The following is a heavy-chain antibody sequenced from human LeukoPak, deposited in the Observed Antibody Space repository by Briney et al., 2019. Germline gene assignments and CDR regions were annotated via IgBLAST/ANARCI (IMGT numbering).Heavy chain of an antibody. CDR2: IYYSGST. V-gene: IGHV4-59*01. D-gene: IGHD2-21*01. CDR3: ARARGDCGGDCYFGSICDI. Sequence: SETLSLTCTVSGGSISSYYWSWIRQPPGKGLEWIGYIYYSGSTNYDPFLKSRVTISVDTSKNQFSLKLSSVTAADTAVYYCARARGDCGGDCYFGSICDIWGQGTMVTVSS. CDR1: GGSISSYY. J-gene: IGHJ3*02.